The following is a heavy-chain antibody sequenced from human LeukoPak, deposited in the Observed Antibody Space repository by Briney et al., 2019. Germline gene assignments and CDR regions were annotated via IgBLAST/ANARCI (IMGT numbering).Heavy chain of an antibody. V-gene: IGHV7-4-1*02. D-gene: IGHD6-13*01. Sequence: ASVKVCCKASGYTFTSYAMNWVRQAPGQGLEWMGWINTNAANPTYAQGFTGRFVFSLDTSVSTAYLQISSLKAEDTAVYYCATRIRYSSSWYGFDYWGQGTLVTVSS. J-gene: IGHJ4*02. CDR1: GYTFTSYA. CDR2: INTNAANP. CDR3: ATRIRYSSSWYGFDY.